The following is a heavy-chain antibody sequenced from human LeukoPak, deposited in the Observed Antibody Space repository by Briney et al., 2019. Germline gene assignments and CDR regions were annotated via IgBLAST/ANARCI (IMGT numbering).Heavy chain of an antibody. CDR1: GYPIGLDYY. CDR3: ARAPSSYESGNGYPNLGWLDP. J-gene: IGHJ5*02. CDR2: FHRGRI. Sequence: SETLSLTCKVSGYPIGLDYYWVWIRQAPGRGLQWIGGFHRGRIQYNSALKSRVTISIDSSKNQFSLRMWPVAAADTAFYFCARAPSSYESGNGYPNLGWLDPWGQGALVTVSS. D-gene: IGHD5-24*01. V-gene: IGHV4-38-2*02.